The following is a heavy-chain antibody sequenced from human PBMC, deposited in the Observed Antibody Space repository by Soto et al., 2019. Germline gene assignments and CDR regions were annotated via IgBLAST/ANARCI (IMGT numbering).Heavy chain of an antibody. J-gene: IGHJ5*02. Sequence: SETLSHTYDVSGDTISTGGYTWAWIRQPPGKALEWIGHTYHSGNPYYNPSLKSRVIISVDRSKNQFSLKLRSVTAADTAVYYCARRRGSRTTWSFWFAPRGQGTLVTVSS. CDR2: TYHSGNP. CDR3: ARRRGSRTTWSFWFAP. D-gene: IGHD2-21*01. CDR1: GDTISTGGYT. V-gene: IGHV4-30-2*01.